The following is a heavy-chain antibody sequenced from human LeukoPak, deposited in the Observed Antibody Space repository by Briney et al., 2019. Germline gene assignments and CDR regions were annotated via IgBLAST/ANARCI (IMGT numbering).Heavy chain of an antibody. D-gene: IGHD2-2*01. Sequence: GGSLRLSCAASGFTFSRYWMTWVRQAPGKGLEWVANIKQDGSQKYYVDSVKGRFTISRDNAKNSLYLQMNSLRAEDTAVYYCARVGVGMYHFDHWGQGTLVTVSS. CDR2: IKQDGSQK. J-gene: IGHJ4*02. CDR1: GFTFSRYW. CDR3: ARVGVGMYHFDH. V-gene: IGHV3-7*01.